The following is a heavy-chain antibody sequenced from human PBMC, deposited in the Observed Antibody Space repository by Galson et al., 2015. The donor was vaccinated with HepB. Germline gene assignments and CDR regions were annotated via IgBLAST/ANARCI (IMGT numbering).Heavy chain of an antibody. CDR1: AGSITTYY. CDR3: ARGPNNFDY. CDR2: IYYSGTT. V-gene: IGHV4-59*01. J-gene: IGHJ4*02. Sequence: QVQLQESGPGLVTPSQTLSLTCTASAGSITTYYWSWIRPPPATGLQWFGYIYYSGTTNYSPSLKSRVTISVDTSKNQFSLKMYSVTAADTAVFYCARGPNNFDYWGQGTLVTVSS. D-gene: IGHD2-8*01.